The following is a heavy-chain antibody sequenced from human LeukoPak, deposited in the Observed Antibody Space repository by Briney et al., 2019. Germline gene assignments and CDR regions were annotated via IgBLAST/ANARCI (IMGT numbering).Heavy chain of an antibody. Sequence: PGGWLRLSCAASGFTFSSYWMSWVRQAPGKGLEWVANIKQDGSEKYYVDSVKGRFTISRDNAKNSLYLQMNSLRAEDTAVYYCARDTPVTYYDYVWGSYRPYYFDYWGQGTLVTVSS. V-gene: IGHV3-7*01. D-gene: IGHD3-16*02. CDR1: GFTFSSYW. CDR3: ARDTPVTYYDYVWGSYRPYYFDY. CDR2: IKQDGSEK. J-gene: IGHJ4*02.